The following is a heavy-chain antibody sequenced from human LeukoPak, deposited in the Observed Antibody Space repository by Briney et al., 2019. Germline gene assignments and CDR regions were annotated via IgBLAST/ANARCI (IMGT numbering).Heavy chain of an antibody. CDR2: ISSSSSYI. CDR3: AKCSGWFVRGKDYYYYYMDV. CDR1: GFTFSSYS. Sequence: GGSLRLSCAASGFTFSSYSMNWVRQAPGKGLEWVSSISSSSSYIYYADSVKGRFTISRDNAKNSLYLQMNSLRAEDTAVYYCAKCSGWFVRGKDYYYYYMDVWGKGTTVTVSS. J-gene: IGHJ6*03. V-gene: IGHV3-21*04. D-gene: IGHD6-19*01.